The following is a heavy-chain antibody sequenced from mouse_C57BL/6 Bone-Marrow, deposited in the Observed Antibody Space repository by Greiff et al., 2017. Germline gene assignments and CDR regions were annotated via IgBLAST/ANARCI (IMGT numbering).Heavy chain of an antibody. CDR1: GFSFNTYA. CDR3: VSGGTTVVSFDY. J-gene: IGHJ2*01. CDR2: IRSKSNNYAT. D-gene: IGHD1-1*01. V-gene: IGHV10-1*01. Sequence: EVQGVESGGGLVQPKGSLKLSCAASGFSFNTYAMNWVRQAPGKGLEWVARIRSKSNNYATYYADSVKDRFTISRDDSESMLYLQMNNLKTEDTAMYYCVSGGTTVVSFDYWGQGTTLTVSS.